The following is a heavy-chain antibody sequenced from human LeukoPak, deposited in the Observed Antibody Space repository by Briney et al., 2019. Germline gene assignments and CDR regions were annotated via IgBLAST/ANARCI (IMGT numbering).Heavy chain of an antibody. V-gene: IGHV6-1*01. D-gene: IGHD6-25*01. CDR3: ARGVGSAVNYYYGMDV. CDR1: GDSVSSNSAA. Sequence: SQTLSLTCAISGDSVSSNSAAWNWIRQSPSRGLEWLGRTYYRSKWYNDYAVSVKSRITINPDTSKNQFSLQLNSVTPEDTAVYYRARGVGSAVNYYYGMDVWGQGTTVTVSS. J-gene: IGHJ6*02. CDR2: TYYRSKWYN.